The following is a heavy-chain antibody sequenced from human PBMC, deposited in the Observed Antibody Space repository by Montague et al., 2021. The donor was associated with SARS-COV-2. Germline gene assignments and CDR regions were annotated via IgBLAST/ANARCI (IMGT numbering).Heavy chain of an antibody. CDR3: ARHIEKEGTYYHYYGMDV. V-gene: IGHV4-59*08. CDR2: LYNSGST. J-gene: IGHJ6*02. D-gene: IGHD2-15*01. Sequence: SETLSLTCTVSGDSISSYYWSWIRQPPGKGLEWIGYLYNSGSTKYNPSLKSRVTISVDTSKNQFSLKLSSVTAADTAVYYCARHIEKEGTYYHYYGMDVWAKGPRSPSP. CDR1: GDSISSYY.